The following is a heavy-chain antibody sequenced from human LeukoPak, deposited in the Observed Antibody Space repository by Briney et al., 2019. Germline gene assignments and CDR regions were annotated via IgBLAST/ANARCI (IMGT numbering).Heavy chain of an antibody. J-gene: IGHJ4*02. Sequence: SETLSLTCAVYGGSFSDYFWSWIRQPPGKGLEWIGEINHSGGTKYNPSLKSRVIISVETSKSQFSLRLSSVTAANTAVYYGARNLVVAGLHPNDYWGQGTLVRVSS. D-gene: IGHD2-15*01. V-gene: IGHV4-34*01. CDR3: ARNLVVAGLHPNDY. CDR2: INHSGGT. CDR1: GGSFSDYF.